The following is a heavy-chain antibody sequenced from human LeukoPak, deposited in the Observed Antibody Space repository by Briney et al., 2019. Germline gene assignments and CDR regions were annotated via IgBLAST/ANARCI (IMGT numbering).Heavy chain of an antibody. CDR1: GFTVSSNY. CDR2: IYSGGST. CDR3: ARVVAYYYDSSGYFRGGPADY. D-gene: IGHD3-22*01. V-gene: IGHV3-53*05. Sequence: QPGGSLRLSCAASGFTVSSNYMSWVRQAPGKGLEWVSIIYSGGSTYYEDSVKGRFTVSRDNSNNTLYLQMNSLRAEDTAVYYRARVVAYYYDSSGYFRGGPADYWGQRTLVTVSS. J-gene: IGHJ4*02.